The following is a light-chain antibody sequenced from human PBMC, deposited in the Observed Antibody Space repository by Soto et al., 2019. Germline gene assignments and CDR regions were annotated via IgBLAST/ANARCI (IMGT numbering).Light chain of an antibody. CDR1: SSDVGGYNY. V-gene: IGLV2-8*01. J-gene: IGLJ1*01. CDR2: EVS. Sequence: QSVLTQPPSASGSPGQSVNISCTGTSSDVGGYNYVSWYQQHPGKAPKLMIYEVSKRPSGVPDRFSGSKSGNTASLTFSGLQAEDEADYYCSSYAGSNNYVFGTGTKVTVL. CDR3: SSYAGSNNYV.